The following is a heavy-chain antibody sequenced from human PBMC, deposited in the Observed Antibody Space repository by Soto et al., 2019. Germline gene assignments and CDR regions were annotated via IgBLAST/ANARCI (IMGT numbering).Heavy chain of an antibody. D-gene: IGHD2-15*01. CDR1: GYTFTDYY. CDR3: ARVPSHCDVGRCYYFDY. J-gene: IGHJ4*02. Sequence: ASVKVSCKASGYTFTDYYIHWVRQAPGQGLEWMGIVNPSGGRTTYAQKFQGRVTMTTDTSTSTVYMEPSSLRSEDTAMYHCARVPSHCDVGRCYYFDYWGQGTQVTVSS. V-gene: IGHV1-46*03. CDR2: VNPSGGRT.